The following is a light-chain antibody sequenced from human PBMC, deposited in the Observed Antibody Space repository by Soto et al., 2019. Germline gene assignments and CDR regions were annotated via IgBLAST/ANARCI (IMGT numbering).Light chain of an antibody. Sequence: EIVLTQSQATLSVSPVEGAYLXCRASQSISINLAWYQQKPGQVPRLLIYGASTRANGIPARFSGSGFGTEFTLTISSLQFEDFAVYYCQQYNNWPLIFGGGTKVDIK. CDR1: QSISIN. CDR3: QQYNNWPLI. V-gene: IGKV3-15*01. CDR2: GAS. J-gene: IGKJ4*01.